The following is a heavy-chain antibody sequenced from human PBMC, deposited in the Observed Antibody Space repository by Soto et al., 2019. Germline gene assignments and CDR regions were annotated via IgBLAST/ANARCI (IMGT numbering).Heavy chain of an antibody. J-gene: IGHJ6*02. D-gene: IGHD4-4*01. V-gene: IGHV3-30-3*01. CDR1: GFTFSSYA. CDR3: ARLLTVTTAYYYGMDV. CDR2: ISYDGSNK. Sequence: GGSLRLSCAASGFTFSSYAMHWVRQAPGKGLEWVAVISYDGSNKYYADSVKGRFTISRDNSKNTLYLQMNSLRAEDTAVYYCARLLTVTTAYYYGMDVWGQGTTVTVS.